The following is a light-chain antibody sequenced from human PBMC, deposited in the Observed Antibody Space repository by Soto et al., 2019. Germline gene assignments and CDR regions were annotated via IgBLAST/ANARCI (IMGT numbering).Light chain of an antibody. Sequence: EIVMTQSPATLSVSPGERATLSCRASHSVSSDLAWYQQKPGQAPRLLIYGASTRAIGIPARFSGSGSGTEFTLTISSMQSEDFAVYYCQQYNNWPPTFGQGTRLEIK. V-gene: IGKV3-15*01. CDR3: QQYNNWPPT. J-gene: IGKJ5*01. CDR2: GAS. CDR1: HSVSSD.